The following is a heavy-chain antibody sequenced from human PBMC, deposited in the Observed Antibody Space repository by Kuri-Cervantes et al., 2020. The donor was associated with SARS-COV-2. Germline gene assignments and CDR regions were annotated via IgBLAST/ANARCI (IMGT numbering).Heavy chain of an antibody. Sequence: SETLSLTCTVSGPTISSSSYYWGWIRQPPGRGLEWIGSIYYSGSTYYNPSLKSRVTIFVGTSKNQFSVKLRSVTAADTAVYYCARHDLTTETTRERGLDYWGQGTLVTVSS. CDR1: GPTISSSSYY. CDR3: ARHDLTTETTRERGLDY. V-gene: IGHV4-39*01. CDR2: IYYSGST. D-gene: IGHD4-17*01. J-gene: IGHJ4*02.